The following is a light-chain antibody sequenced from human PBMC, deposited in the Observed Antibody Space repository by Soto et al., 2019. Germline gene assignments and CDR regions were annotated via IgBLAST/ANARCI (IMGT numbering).Light chain of an antibody. J-gene: IGKJ4*01. CDR1: QSVRSNY. CDR2: DAS. V-gene: IGKV3-20*01. CDR3: QQYGSSPIT. Sequence: EIVLTQSPDTLSLAPGERATLSCRASQSVRSNYLAWDQQKPGQAPRFLIYDASIRATGIPDRFSGSGSVTDFTVTIRSLESEDFAVYYCQQYGSSPITFGGGTKVETK.